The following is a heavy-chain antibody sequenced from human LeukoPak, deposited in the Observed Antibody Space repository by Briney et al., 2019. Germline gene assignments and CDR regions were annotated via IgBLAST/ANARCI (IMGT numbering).Heavy chain of an antibody. CDR3: ARGKFDFDY. V-gene: IGHV1-46*01. D-gene: IGHD3-16*01. CDR2: ISPSGGST. Sequence: ASVKVSCKAFGYTFTSNYMHWVRQAPGQGPEWVGVISPSGGSTTYAQKFQGRVTLTRDMSTSTDYLELSSLRSEDTAVYYCARGKFDFDYWGQGTLVTVSS. J-gene: IGHJ4*02. CDR1: GYTFTSNY.